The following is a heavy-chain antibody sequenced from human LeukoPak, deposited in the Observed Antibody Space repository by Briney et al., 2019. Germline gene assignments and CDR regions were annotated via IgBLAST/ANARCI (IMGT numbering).Heavy chain of an antibody. CDR2: VKQDGSEK. J-gene: IGHJ3*02. Sequence: GGSLRLSCAASGFTFSSHWMSWVRQAPGKGREWVANVKQDGSEKYYVDSVKGRFTISRDNAKNSLYLQMNSLRAEDTALYYCARVYCSGGSCYSDNDAFDIWGQGTMVTVSS. CDR3: ARVYCSGGSCYSDNDAFDI. V-gene: IGHV3-7*01. D-gene: IGHD2-15*01. CDR1: GFTFSSHW.